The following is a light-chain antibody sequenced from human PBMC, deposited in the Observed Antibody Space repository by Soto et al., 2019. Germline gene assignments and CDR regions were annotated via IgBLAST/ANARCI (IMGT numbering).Light chain of an antibody. CDR1: QGITYY. V-gene: IGKV1-27*01. CDR3: QNYNSAPLT. Sequence: DIQMTQSPSSLSASVGDRVTITCRASQGITYYLAWYQQKPGKVPKLLIYAASTLQSGVPSRCSGGGSGADFTLTISSLQPEDVATYYWQNYNSAPLTFGGGTKVEIK. J-gene: IGKJ4*01. CDR2: AAS.